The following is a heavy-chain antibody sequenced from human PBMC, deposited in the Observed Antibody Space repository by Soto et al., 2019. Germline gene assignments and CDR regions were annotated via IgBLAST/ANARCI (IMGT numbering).Heavy chain of an antibody. CDR3: AKDPGVYYGMDV. D-gene: IGHD3-10*01. V-gene: IGHV3-23*01. Sequence: EVQLLESGGGLVQPGGSLRRSCAASGFTFSSYAMSWVRQAPGKGLEWVSAISGSGGSTYYADSVKGRFTISRDNSKNTLYLQMNSLRAEDTAVYYCAKDPGVYYGMDVWGQGTTVTVSS. J-gene: IGHJ6*02. CDR1: GFTFSSYA. CDR2: ISGSGGST.